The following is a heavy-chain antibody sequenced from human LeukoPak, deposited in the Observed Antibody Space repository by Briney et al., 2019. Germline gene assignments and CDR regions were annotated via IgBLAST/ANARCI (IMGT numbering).Heavy chain of an antibody. V-gene: IGHV3-21*01. CDR3: ARHEGFTAPIDY. D-gene: IGHD5-18*01. J-gene: IGHJ4*02. CDR1: GFTFSSYS. CDR2: ISSSSSYI. Sequence: GGSLRLSCAASGFTFSSYSMNWVRQAPGKGLEWVSSISSSSSYIYYADSVKGRFTISRDNAKNSLYLQMNSLRAEDTAVYYCARHEGFTAPIDYWGQGTLVTVSS.